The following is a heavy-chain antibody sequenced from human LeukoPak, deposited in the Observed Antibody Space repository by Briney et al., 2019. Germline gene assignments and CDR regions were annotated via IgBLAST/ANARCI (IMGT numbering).Heavy chain of an antibody. CDR3: ARGGGSSGPIDN. CDR2: IYYIGST. J-gene: IGHJ4*02. CDR1: GDSISSSSYY. V-gene: IGHV4-39*01. D-gene: IGHD6-13*01. Sequence: PSETLSLTCSVSGDSISSSSYYWGWIRQPPGTGLEWIGNIYYIGSTYYNPSLKSRVTISVDTSKNQFSLKLSSVTAADTAVYYCARGGGSSGPIDNWGQGTLVTVSS.